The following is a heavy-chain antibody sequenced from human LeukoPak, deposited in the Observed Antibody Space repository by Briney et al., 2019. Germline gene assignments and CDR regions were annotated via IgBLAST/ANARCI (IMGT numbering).Heavy chain of an antibody. Sequence: GGSLRLSCAASGFTFSSYGMHWVRQAPGKGLEWVAVISYDGSNKYYADSVKGRFTISRDNAKNSLYLQMNSLRAEDTAVYYCARDHGDYISGYYFDYWGQGTLVTVSS. CDR1: GFTFSSYG. D-gene: IGHD4-17*01. J-gene: IGHJ4*02. CDR2: ISYDGSNK. CDR3: ARDHGDYISGYYFDY. V-gene: IGHV3-30*03.